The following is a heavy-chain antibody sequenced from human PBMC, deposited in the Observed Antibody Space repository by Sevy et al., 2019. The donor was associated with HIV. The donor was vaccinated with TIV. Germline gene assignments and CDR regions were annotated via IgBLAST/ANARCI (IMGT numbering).Heavy chain of an antibody. CDR1: GFTFSDSW. V-gene: IGHV3-15*01. Sequence: EGSLRLSCAASGFTFSDSWMSWVRQAPGKELEWVGRVRSKGDGGTTEYAAPVKGRFTIARDDSKNMMYVQMNSLKTEDTGVYYCTTEGADWGQGTLVTVSS. CDR2: VRSKGDGGTT. CDR3: TTEGAD. J-gene: IGHJ4*02.